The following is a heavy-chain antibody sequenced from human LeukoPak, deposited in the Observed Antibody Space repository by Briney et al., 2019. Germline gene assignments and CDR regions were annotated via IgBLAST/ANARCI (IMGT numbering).Heavy chain of an antibody. D-gene: IGHD3-10*01. J-gene: IGHJ3*02. CDR1: GGSFSGYY. V-gene: IGHV4-34*01. CDR3: ARHVLLWFGEIHFDI. Sequence: SETLSLTCAVHGGSFSGYYWSWIRQPPGKGLEWIGEINHSGSTNYNPSLKSRVTISVDTSKNQFSLKLSSVTAADTAVYYCARHVLLWFGEIHFDIWGQGTMVTVSS. CDR2: INHSGST.